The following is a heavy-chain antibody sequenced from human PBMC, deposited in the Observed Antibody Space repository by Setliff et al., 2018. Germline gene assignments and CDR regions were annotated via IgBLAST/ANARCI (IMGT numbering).Heavy chain of an antibody. D-gene: IGHD4-17*01. CDR2: IYTSGST. V-gene: IGHV4-61*09. Sequence: SETLSLTCTVSGGSISSDSYYWSWIRQPAGKALEWIGHIYTSGSTNYNPSLKSRVTISVDTSKNQFSLKLTSVTAADTAVYYCVRDAGDGYGVDAYAGGGFDIWGQGTMVTVSS. J-gene: IGHJ3*02. CDR1: GGSISSDSYY. CDR3: VRDAGDGYGVDAYAGGGFDI.